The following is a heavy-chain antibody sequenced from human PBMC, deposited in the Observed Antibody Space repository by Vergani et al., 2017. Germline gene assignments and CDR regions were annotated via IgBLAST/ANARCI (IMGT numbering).Heavy chain of an antibody. CDR2: IQYDGSDI. Sequence: QVQLVESGGGVVQPGGSLRLSCVASGFSVSNSSMHWVRQTPGKGLEWVAFIQYDGSDIFYADFVEGRFTISRDNAKNTLYLQMNSLRAEDTAVYYCARQIYYYYYMDVWGKWTTVTVSS. CDR1: GFSVSNSS. J-gene: IGHJ6*03. CDR3: ARQIYYYYYMDV. V-gene: IGHV3-30*02.